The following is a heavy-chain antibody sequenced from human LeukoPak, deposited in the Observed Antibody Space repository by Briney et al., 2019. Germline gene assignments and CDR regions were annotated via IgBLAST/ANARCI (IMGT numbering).Heavy chain of an antibody. CDR3: ARSYGSGRGDAFDV. CDR2: TSYDGSKK. D-gene: IGHD3-10*01. V-gene: IGHV3-30-3*01. J-gene: IGHJ3*01. CDR1: GFTFSTYA. Sequence: GGPLRLSCVPSGFTFSTYAMHWVRQAPGKGLEWVAVTSYDGSKKYYADSVKGRFTISRDNSKNTLYLQMNSLRAEDTAVYYCARSYGSGRGDAFDVWGQGTMVTV.